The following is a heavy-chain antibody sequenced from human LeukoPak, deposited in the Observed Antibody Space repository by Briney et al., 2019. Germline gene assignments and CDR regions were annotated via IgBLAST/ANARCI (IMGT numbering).Heavy chain of an antibody. J-gene: IGHJ3*02. D-gene: IGHD3-3*01. V-gene: IGHV3-21*01. Sequence: PGGSLRLSCAASGFTFSSYSMNSVRQAPGKGLEWVSSISSSSSYIYYADSVKGRFTISRDNAKTSLYLQMNSLRAEDTAVYYCARAGGVVVRAFDIWGQGTMVTVSS. CDR2: ISSSSSYI. CDR1: GFTFSSYS. CDR3: ARAGGVVVRAFDI.